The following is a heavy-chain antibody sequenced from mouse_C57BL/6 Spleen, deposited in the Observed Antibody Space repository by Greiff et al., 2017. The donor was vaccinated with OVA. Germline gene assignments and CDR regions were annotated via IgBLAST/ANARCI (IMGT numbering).Heavy chain of an antibody. V-gene: IGHV1-80*01. D-gene: IGHD1-1*01. CDR2: IYPGDGDT. Sequence: VKLMESGAELVKPGASVKISCKASGYAFSSYWMNWVKQRPGKGLEWIGQIYPGDGDTNYNGKFKGKATLTADKSSSTAYMQLSSLTSEDSAVYFCARVTTVVAPYWYFDVWGTGTTVTVSS. J-gene: IGHJ1*03. CDR3: ARVTTVVAPYWYFDV. CDR1: GYAFSSYW.